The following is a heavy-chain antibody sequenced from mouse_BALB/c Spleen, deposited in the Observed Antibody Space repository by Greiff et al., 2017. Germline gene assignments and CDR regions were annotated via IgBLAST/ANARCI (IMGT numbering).Heavy chain of an antibody. D-gene: IGHD2-4*01. CDR3: ARQRDYDYAMDY. CDR1: GFNIKDTY. Sequence: VQLQQSGAELVKPGASVKLSCTASGFNIKDTYMHWVKQRPEQGLEWIGRIDPANGNTKYDPKFQGKATITADTSSNTAYLQLSSLTSEDTAMYYCARQRDYDYAMDYWGQGTSVTVSS. V-gene: IGHV14-3*02. J-gene: IGHJ4*01. CDR2: IDPANGNT.